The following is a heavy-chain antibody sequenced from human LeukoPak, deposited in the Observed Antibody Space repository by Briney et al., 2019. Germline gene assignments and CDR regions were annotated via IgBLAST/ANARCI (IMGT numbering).Heavy chain of an antibody. V-gene: IGHV3-48*03. D-gene: IGHD2-15*01. CDR3: ARVMVVAGHYYYYYGMDV. CDR1: GFTFSSFE. CDR2: ISSSGSNM. J-gene: IGHJ6*04. Sequence: GGSLRLSCAASGFTFSSFEMNWVRQAPGKGLEWVSYISSSGSNMYYADSVKGRFTISRDNARNSLHLQMHSLRAEDTAVYHCARVMVVAGHYYYYYGMDVWDKGTTVTVSS.